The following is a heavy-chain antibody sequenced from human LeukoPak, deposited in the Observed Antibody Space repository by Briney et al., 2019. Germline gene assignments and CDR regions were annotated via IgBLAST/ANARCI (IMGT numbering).Heavy chain of an antibody. CDR3: ARVSVDYDDYIDY. Sequence: ASVKVSCKASGYTFTGYYMHWVRQAPGQGLEWMGWINPNSGGTNYAQKFQGRVTMTSDTSISTAYMELSRLRSDDTAVYYCARVSVDYDDYIDYWGQGTLVTVSS. V-gene: IGHV1-2*02. CDR1: GYTFTGYY. D-gene: IGHD4-17*01. CDR2: INPNSGGT. J-gene: IGHJ4*02.